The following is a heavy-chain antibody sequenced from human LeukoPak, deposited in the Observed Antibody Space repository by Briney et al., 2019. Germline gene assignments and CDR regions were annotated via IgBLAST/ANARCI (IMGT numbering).Heavy chain of an antibody. V-gene: IGHV3-30*02. Sequence: GGSLRLSCAGSGFTYSHYCMHWVRQAPGKGLEWVAFIQYSGSKKYYVDSVEGRFTISRDNSKNTLSVQMNSLRTEDTAVYYCAKGGRHGHSSYERGYFDFWGQGALVTVSS. J-gene: IGHJ4*02. CDR2: IQYSGSKK. CDR1: GFTYSHYC. CDR3: AKGGRHGHSSYERGYFDF. D-gene: IGHD2-15*01.